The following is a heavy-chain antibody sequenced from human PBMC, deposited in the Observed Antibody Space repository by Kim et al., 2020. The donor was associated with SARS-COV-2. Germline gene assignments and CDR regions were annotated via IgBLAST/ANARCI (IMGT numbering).Heavy chain of an antibody. V-gene: IGHV3-23*01. CDR3: AKGGVMVRGGTLDY. J-gene: IGHJ4*02. Sequence: ADSVKGRFTISRDNSKNTLYLQMNSLRAEDTAVYYCAKGGVMVRGGTLDYWGQGTLVTVSS. D-gene: IGHD3-10*01.